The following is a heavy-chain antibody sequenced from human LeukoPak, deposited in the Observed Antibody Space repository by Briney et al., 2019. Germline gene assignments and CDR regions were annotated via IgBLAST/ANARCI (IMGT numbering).Heavy chain of an antibody. Sequence: GGSLRLSCAGSGFTFSTYSMNWVRQAPGKGLEWVSSISSSSSYIFYADPVKGRFTISRDNSKNTLYLQMNSLRAEDTAVYYCAKVLLGDYSFPDYWGQGTLVTVSS. CDR1: GFTFSTYS. J-gene: IGHJ4*02. CDR2: ISSSSSYI. D-gene: IGHD4-11*01. CDR3: AKVLLGDYSFPDY. V-gene: IGHV3-21*04.